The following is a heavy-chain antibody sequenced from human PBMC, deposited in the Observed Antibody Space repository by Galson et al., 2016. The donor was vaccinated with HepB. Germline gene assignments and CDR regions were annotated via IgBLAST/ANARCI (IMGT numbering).Heavy chain of an antibody. CDR1: GFTFSSYS. CDR3: ARDFGDYFTPWYYYFGMDV. V-gene: IGHV3-21*01. J-gene: IGHJ6*04. D-gene: IGHD4-17*01. CDR2: ISSSSSYI. Sequence: SLRLSCAASGFTFSSYSMNWVRQAPGKGLEWVSSISSSSSYIYYADSVKGRFTISRDNAKNSLYLQMNSLRAEDTAVYYCARDFGDYFTPWYYYFGMDVWGKGTTVTVSS.